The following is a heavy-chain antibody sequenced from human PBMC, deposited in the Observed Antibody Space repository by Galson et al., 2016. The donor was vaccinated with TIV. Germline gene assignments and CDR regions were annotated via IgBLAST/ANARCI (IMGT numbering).Heavy chain of an antibody. J-gene: IGHJ4*02. CDR2: VNWNGAGT. CDR1: GFNFDDYD. V-gene: IGHV3-20*04. CDR3: ARVASCGGTCYYFDY. D-gene: IGHD2-21*02. Sequence: SLRLSCAASGFNFDDYDMTWVRQGPGKGLEWVSGVNWNGAGTSYADSVKGRFTISSDRAKNSLYLQMNSLGAEDTALYYCARVASCGGTCYYFDYWGQGTLVTVAS.